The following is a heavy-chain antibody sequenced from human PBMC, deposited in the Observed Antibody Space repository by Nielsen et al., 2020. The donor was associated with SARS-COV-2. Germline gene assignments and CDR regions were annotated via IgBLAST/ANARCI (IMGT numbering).Heavy chain of an antibody. CDR1: GFDFTSYW. V-gene: IGHV3-7*03. CDR2: IKRDGSER. D-gene: IGHD5-24*01. J-gene: IGHJ4*02. CDR3: VRDIFRDGSNVRNVFDY. Sequence: GGSLRLSCAASGFDFTSYWMGWVRQAPGKGLEWLASIKRDGSERHYVDSVEGRFAISRDHTKNSVFLHMNGLGAEDTAVYYCVRDIFRDGSNVRNVFDYWGQGTLVTVSS.